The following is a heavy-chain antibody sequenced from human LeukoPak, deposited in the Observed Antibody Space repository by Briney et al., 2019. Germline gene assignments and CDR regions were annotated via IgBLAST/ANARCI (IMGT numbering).Heavy chain of an antibody. Sequence: GGSLTLSCAASGFTFSNYWMSWVRQASGKGLEWVANIKQAGSEKYYVDSVQGRFIISSDNAKPSLHLRMNTLRAEDTAVYYCARVWGPKPDMPAINDHFYYYMDVWGKGTTVTVSS. CDR1: GFTFSNYW. V-gene: IGHV3-7*01. CDR3: ARVWGPKPDMPAINDHFYYYMDV. D-gene: IGHD5-24*01. J-gene: IGHJ6*03. CDR2: IKQAGSEK.